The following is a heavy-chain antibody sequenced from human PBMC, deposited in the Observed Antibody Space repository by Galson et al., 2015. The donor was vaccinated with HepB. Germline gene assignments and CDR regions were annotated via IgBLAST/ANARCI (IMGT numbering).Heavy chain of an antibody. CDR2: IRSKTYGETT. J-gene: IGHJ4*02. V-gene: IGHV3-49*03. Sequence: SLRLSCAASGFSFADNNMSWLRQAPGKGLEWVGFIRSKTYGETTEHAASVKGRFAISRDDSKSIAYLQMSSLKTEDTAVYYCVRGVRSPDSWGQGTLVIVSP. CDR1: GFSFADNN. D-gene: IGHD1-26*01. CDR3: VRGVRSPDS.